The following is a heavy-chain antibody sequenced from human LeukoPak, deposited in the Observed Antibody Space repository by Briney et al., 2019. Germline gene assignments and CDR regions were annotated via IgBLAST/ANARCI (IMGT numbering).Heavy chain of an antibody. D-gene: IGHD6-13*01. CDR1: GGTFSKYA. CDR2: ITPTYGLV. Sequence: ASVKVSCKASGGTFSKYAISWVRQAPGQGLEWMGGITPTYGLVHYAQKFQGRVTLTTDTSTGTADLEMNSLTFEDTAVYYCATGTNGLYGSNRFQGYFDDWGQGTLVTV. V-gene: IGHV1-69*10. J-gene: IGHJ4*02. CDR3: ATGTNGLYGSNRFQGYFDD.